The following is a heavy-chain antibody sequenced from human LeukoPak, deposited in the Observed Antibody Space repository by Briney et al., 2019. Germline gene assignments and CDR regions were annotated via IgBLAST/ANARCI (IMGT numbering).Heavy chain of an antibody. J-gene: IGHJ4*02. CDR3: ARASRWYSSSWYFDY. D-gene: IGHD6-13*01. V-gene: IGHV4-4*07. CDR1: GGSISSYY. Sequence: SETLSLTCTVSGGSISSYYWSWIRQPAGKGLEWIGRIYTSGSTNYNPSLKSRVTMSVDTSKNQFSLKLSSVTAADTAVYYCARASRWYSSSWYFDYWGQGTLVTVSS. CDR2: IYTSGST.